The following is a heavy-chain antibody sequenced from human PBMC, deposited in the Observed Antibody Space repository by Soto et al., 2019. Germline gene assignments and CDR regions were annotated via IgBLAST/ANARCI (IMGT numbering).Heavy chain of an antibody. CDR3: ARGAVLTGGYSGLDY. D-gene: IGHD5-12*01. CDR2: INPNTGDT. Sequence: GASVKVSCKASGYTFTNFGISWVRQTPGQGLEWMGSINPNTGDTKYAQKFEDGVTMAGDTSISTAYMEVLRLKSDDTAVYYCARGAVLTGGYSGLDYWGQGTLVTVSS. J-gene: IGHJ4*02. V-gene: IGHV1-2*02. CDR1: GYTFTNFG.